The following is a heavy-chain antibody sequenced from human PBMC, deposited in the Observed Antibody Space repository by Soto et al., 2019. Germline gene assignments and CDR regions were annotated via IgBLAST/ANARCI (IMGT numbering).Heavy chain of an antibody. J-gene: IGHJ3*02. V-gene: IGHV3-23*01. CDR2: ISGSGGST. CDR3: AKDLGSFI. Sequence: GGSLRLSCAASGFTFSSYAMSWVRQAPGKGLEWVSAISGSGGSTYYADSVKGRFTISXXXXXXTXYLQXXXLRAEDTAVYYCAKDLGSFIWGQGTMVTVSS. D-gene: IGHD1-26*01. CDR1: GFTFSSYA.